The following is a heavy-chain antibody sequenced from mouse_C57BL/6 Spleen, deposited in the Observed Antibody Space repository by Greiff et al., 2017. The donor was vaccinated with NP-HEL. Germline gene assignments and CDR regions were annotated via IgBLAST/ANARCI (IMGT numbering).Heavy chain of an antibody. J-gene: IGHJ3*01. CDR1: GFTFSSYG. CDR3: ARHWDYGNPFAY. V-gene: IGHV5-6*01. Sequence: EVNVVESGGDLVKPGGSLKLSCAASGFTFSSYGMSWVRQTPDKRLEWVATISSGGSYTYYPDSVKGRFTISRDNAKNTLYLQMSSLKSEDTAMYYCARHWDYGNPFAYWGQGTLVTVSA. D-gene: IGHD2-1*01. CDR2: ISSGGSYT.